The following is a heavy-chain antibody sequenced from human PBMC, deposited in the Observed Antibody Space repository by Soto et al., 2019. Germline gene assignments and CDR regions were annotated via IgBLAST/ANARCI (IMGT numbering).Heavy chain of an antibody. Sequence: QVQLQQWGAGLLKPSETLSLTCAVYGGSFSGYYWSWIRQPPAKGLEWIGEINHSGSTNYNPSLKSRVTISVDTSKNQFSLKLSSVTAADTAVYYCARGRTVTAYYSYYYGMDVWGQGTTVTVSS. CDR1: GGSFSGYY. D-gene: IGHD4-4*01. CDR3: ARGRTVTAYYSYYYGMDV. V-gene: IGHV4-34*01. J-gene: IGHJ6*02. CDR2: INHSGST.